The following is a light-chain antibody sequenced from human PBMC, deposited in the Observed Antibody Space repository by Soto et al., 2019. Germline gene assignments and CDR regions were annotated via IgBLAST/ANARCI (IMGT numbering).Light chain of an antibody. J-gene: IGLJ3*02. Sequence: QLVLTQPPSVSGAPGQRVTISCTGSSSNIGAGYDVHWYQQLPGTAPKLLIYGNNNRPSGVPDRFSGSKSGTSASLAITGLQAEDEAEYYCQSYDSSLSGSVFGGGTKLTVL. V-gene: IGLV1-40*01. CDR2: GNN. CDR3: QSYDSSLSGSV. CDR1: SSNIGAGYD.